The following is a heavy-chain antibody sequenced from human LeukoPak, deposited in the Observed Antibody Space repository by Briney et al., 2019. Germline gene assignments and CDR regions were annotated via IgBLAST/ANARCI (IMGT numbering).Heavy chain of an antibody. D-gene: IGHD6-19*01. CDR3: AREVHTLAGACFDY. Sequence: ASETLSLTCTVSGGSISTYYWNWIRQSAGKGLEWIERFYISGSTNHNPSLKSRVTMSIDTSKSQFSLMLSSVTAADTAVYYCAREVHTLAGACFDYWGQGILVTVSS. CDR2: FYISGST. CDR1: GGSISTYY. V-gene: IGHV4-4*07. J-gene: IGHJ4*02.